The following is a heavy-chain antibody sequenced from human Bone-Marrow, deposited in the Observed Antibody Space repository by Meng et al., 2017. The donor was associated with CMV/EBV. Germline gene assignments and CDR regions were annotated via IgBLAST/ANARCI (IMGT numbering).Heavy chain of an antibody. CDR2: ISAYNGNT. D-gene: IGHD6-6*01. CDR3: ARDRSIAARAIYYYYYYGMDV. CDR1: GYTFTSYG. J-gene: IGHJ6*02. Sequence: ASVKVSCKASGYTFTSYGISWVRQAPGQGLEWMGWISAYNGNTNYAQKLQGRVTMTTDTSTSTAYMELRSLRSDDTAVYYCARDRSIAARAIYYYYYYGMDVWGQGTTVTVSS. V-gene: IGHV1-18*01.